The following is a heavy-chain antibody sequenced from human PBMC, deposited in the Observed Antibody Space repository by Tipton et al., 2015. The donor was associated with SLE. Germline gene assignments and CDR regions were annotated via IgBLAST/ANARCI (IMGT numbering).Heavy chain of an antibody. D-gene: IGHD2-21*01. J-gene: IGHJ3*02. CDR3: ARDCGGSDAFDI. V-gene: IGHV4-39*07. Sequence: TLSLTCTVSGYSISSSSYYWGWIRQPPGKGLEWIGSIYYSGSTYYNPSLKSRVTISVDTSKNQFSLKLSSVTAADTAVYYCARDCGGSDAFDIWGQGTMVTVSS. CDR2: IYYSGST. CDR1: GYSISSSSYY.